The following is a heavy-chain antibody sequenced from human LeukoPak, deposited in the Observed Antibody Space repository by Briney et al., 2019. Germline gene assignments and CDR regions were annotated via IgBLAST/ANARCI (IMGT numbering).Heavy chain of an antibody. CDR2: ISGSGGST. CDR3: AKDGSDYYYDSSGYPLFDY. CDR1: GFTFTNYA. Sequence: GGSLRLSCAASGFTFTNYAMNWVRQAPGKGLEWVSAISGSGGSTYYADSVKGRFTISRDNSKNTLYLQMNSLRAEDTAVYYCAKDGSDYYYDSSGYPLFDYWGQGTLVTVSS. J-gene: IGHJ4*02. V-gene: IGHV3-23*01. D-gene: IGHD3-22*01.